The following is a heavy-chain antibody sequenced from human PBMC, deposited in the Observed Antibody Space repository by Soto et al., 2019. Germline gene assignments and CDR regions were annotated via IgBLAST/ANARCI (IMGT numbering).Heavy chain of an antibody. J-gene: IGHJ4*02. CDR2: IYYSGST. Sequence: SETLSLTCTVSGGSISSGDYYWSWIRQPPGKGLEWIGYIYYSGSTYYNPSLKSRVTISVDTSKNQFSLNLNSVTAADTAVYYCARHLRDTHGYWSQFDYWGQGTLVTVSS. CDR1: GGSISSGDYY. CDR3: ARHLRDTHGYWSQFDY. D-gene: IGHD3-22*01. V-gene: IGHV4-30-4*01.